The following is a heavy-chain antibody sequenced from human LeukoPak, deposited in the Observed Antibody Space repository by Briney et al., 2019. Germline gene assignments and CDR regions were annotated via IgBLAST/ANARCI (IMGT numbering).Heavy chain of an antibody. D-gene: IGHD1-26*01. CDR3: ARPDRIVGATAFDY. CDR2: ISSSSSTI. J-gene: IGHJ4*02. Sequence: GGSLRLSCAASGFTFSTYNMNWVRQAPGKGLEWVSFISSSSSTIYYADSVKGRFTISRDNAKNSLYLQMNSLRAEDTAVYHCARPDRIVGATAFDYWGQGTMVTVSS. V-gene: IGHV3-48*04. CDR1: GFTFSTYN.